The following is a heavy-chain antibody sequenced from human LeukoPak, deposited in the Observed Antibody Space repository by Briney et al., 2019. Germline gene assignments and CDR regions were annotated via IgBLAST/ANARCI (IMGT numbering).Heavy chain of an antibody. CDR1: GFTFSNAW. J-gene: IGHJ4*02. Sequence: GGSLRLSCAASGFTFSNAWMSWVRQAPGKGLEWVGRIKSKTEGGTTDYAAPVKGRFTISRDDSKNTLYLQMNSLKTEDTAVYYCTTGIFDYWGQGTLVTVSS. CDR2: IKSKTEGGTT. CDR3: TTGIFDY. V-gene: IGHV3-15*01. D-gene: IGHD1-14*01.